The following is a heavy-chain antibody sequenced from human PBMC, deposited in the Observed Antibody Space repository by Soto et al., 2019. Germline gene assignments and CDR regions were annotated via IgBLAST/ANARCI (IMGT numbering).Heavy chain of an antibody. J-gene: IGHJ4*02. Sequence: EVQLVESGGDLIQPGGSLRLSCAASGFTVTNSYMAWVRQAPGKGLEWVSVVYTSGRTYHADSVKGRFTVSRNISTNMFFLLMLKLSAEDMATYYCARAGFERRYFDQWGRGTLVTVSS. D-gene: IGHD1-1*01. V-gene: IGHV3-53*01. CDR3: ARAGFERRYFDQ. CDR2: VYTSGRT. CDR1: GFTVTNSY.